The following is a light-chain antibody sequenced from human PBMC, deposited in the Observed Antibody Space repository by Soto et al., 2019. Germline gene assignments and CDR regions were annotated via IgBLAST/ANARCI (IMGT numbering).Light chain of an antibody. CDR1: QSVLYSSNNKNY. CDR2: WAS. J-gene: IGKJ4*01. CDR3: QQYYNTPLT. Sequence: DIVMTQSPDSLAVSLGERATINCKSSQSVLYSSNNKNYLAWYQQKPGQSPKLLIFWASTRESGVPDLFSGSGSGTDFTLTISSLQAEDVAVYYCQQYYNTPLTFGGGTKVEI. V-gene: IGKV4-1*01.